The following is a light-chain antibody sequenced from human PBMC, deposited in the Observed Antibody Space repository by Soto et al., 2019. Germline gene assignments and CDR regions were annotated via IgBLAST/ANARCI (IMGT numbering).Light chain of an antibody. Sequence: EIVMTQSPATLSVSPGERGTLSCRASQSVSGNLAWYQQKPGQAPRLLIYGASTRATGFPARFSGSGSGTEFTLTISSLQSEDSAVYYCQQYNTWPRTFGQGTKVDI. CDR1: QSVSGN. J-gene: IGKJ1*01. CDR3: QQYNTWPRT. V-gene: IGKV3-15*01. CDR2: GAS.